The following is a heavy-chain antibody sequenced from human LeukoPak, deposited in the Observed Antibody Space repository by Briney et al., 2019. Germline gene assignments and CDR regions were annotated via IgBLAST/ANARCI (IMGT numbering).Heavy chain of an antibody. V-gene: IGHV5-51*01. CDR1: GYSFTSYW. D-gene: IGHD6-13*01. Sequence: GESLKISCKGSGYSFTSYWIAWVRQMPGKGLEWMGIIYPGDSDTRYSPSFQGQVTISADKSISTAYLQWSSLKASDTAMYYCARSPSSSWYVPWFDPWGQGTLVTVSS. CDR3: ARSPSSSWYVPWFDP. CDR2: IYPGDSDT. J-gene: IGHJ5*02.